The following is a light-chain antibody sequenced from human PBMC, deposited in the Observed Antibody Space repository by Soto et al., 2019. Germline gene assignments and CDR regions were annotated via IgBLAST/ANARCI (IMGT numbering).Light chain of an antibody. V-gene: IGLV1-44*01. CDR2: GIN. CDR3: ATWDDSLSGSVV. Sequence: QSVLTQPPSASGTPGQRVTISCSGSRSNIGSNTVSWYQQLPGTAPKLLIYGINQRPSGVPDRFSGSTSGTSASLAISGLQSVDEANYYCATWDDSLSGSVVFGGGTKLTVL. J-gene: IGLJ2*01. CDR1: RSNIGSNT.